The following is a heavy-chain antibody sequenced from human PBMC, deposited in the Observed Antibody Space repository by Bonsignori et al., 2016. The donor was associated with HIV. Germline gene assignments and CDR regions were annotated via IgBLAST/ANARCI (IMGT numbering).Heavy chain of an antibody. CDR3: ARQPEYYYDSSGYSYYYMDV. CDR1: GYSITSGYF. J-gene: IGHJ6*03. CDR2: IYQSGST. D-gene: IGHD3-22*01. V-gene: IGHV4-38-2*01. Sequence: SETLSLTCAVSGYSITSGYFWGWIRQPPGKGLEWIGNIYQSGSTYYNPSLKSRVTISVDTSNNQFSLKLSSVTAADTAVYYCARQPEYYYDSSGYSYYYMDVWGKGTTVTVSS.